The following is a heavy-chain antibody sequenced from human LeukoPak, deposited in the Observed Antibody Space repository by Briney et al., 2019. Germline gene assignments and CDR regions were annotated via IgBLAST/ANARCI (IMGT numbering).Heavy chain of an antibody. Sequence: GGSLRLSCAASGFTFSSYAMSWVCQAPGKGLEWVSAISGSGGSTYYADSVKGRFTISRDNSKNTLYLQMNSLRAEDTAVYYCAKDRWENSGYDYWGQGTLVTVSS. CDR1: GFTFSSYA. CDR2: ISGSGGST. D-gene: IGHD5-12*01. V-gene: IGHV3-23*01. CDR3: AKDRWENSGYDY. J-gene: IGHJ4*02.